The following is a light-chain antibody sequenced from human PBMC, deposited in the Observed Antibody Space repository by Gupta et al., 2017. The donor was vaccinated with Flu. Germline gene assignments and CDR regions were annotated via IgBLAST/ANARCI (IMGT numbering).Light chain of an antibody. CDR3: KQKLQSPFT. Sequence: VSPGASASISGRAIQSLRHSNGYNYLDWYRQKRGQSPHLLIYLGSCRAYGVPDRFSGSGCGTYFTLKISRVEPDDVAVYYCKQKLQSPFTFGQGTKLDI. V-gene: IGKV2-28*01. J-gene: IGKJ2*01. CDR2: LGS. CDR1: QSLRHSNGYNY.